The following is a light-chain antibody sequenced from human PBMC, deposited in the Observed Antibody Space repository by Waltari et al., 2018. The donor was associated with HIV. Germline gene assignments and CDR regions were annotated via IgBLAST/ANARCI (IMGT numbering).Light chain of an antibody. CDR3: QQSYTTPRT. Sequence: DIQMTQSPSSLSASVGDSVTITCRASQSISNYLNWYQQKPGKAPNLLISGASNLQSGVPSRFSGSGSGTDFTLTITSLEPEDFATYHCQQSYTTPRTFGGGSRVEIK. CDR2: GAS. CDR1: QSISNY. V-gene: IGKV1-39*01. J-gene: IGKJ4*01.